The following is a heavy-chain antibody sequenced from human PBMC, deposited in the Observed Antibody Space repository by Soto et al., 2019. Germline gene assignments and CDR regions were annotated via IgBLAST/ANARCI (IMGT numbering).Heavy chain of an antibody. CDR1: GYTFTNYG. Sequence: VQLVQSGVEVKKPGASVKVSCKTSGYTFTNYGVSWVRQAPGQGLEWVGWINAYNGHTNYAQNFQGRVTITTDTATTTAYMDLRSLKSDDTAVYYCARDIDYDVDYWGQGTLVTVSS. CDR3: ARDIDYDVDY. V-gene: IGHV1-18*01. CDR2: INAYNGHT. D-gene: IGHD3-16*01. J-gene: IGHJ4*02.